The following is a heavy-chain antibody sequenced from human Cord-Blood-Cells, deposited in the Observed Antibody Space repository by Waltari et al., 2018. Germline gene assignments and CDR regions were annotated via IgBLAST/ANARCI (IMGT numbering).Heavy chain of an antibody. Sequence: QVQLVQSGAEVKKPGASVKVSCKVSGYTLTELSMHWVRQAPGKGLEWMGGFEPEDGETIYAQNFQGRVTMTEDTSTDTAYMELSSLRSEDTAVYYCATAYYYGSGSYYNFDYWGQGTLVTVSS. D-gene: IGHD3-10*01. V-gene: IGHV1-24*01. J-gene: IGHJ4*02. CDR3: ATAYYYGSGSYYNFDY. CDR2: FEPEDGET. CDR1: GYTLTELS.